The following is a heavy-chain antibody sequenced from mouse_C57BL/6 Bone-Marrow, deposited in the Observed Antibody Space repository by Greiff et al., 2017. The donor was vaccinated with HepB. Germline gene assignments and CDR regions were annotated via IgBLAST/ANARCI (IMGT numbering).Heavy chain of an antibody. CDR2: INPNNGGT. CDR3: AREAYYSNYVAMDY. Sequence: VQLQQSGPELVKPGASAKMSCKASGYTFTDYNMHWVKQSHGKSLEWIGYINPNNGGTSYNQKFKGKATLTVNKSSSTAYMELRSLTSEDSAVYYCAREAYYSNYVAMDYWGQGTSVTVSS. V-gene: IGHV1-22*01. J-gene: IGHJ4*01. CDR1: GYTFTDYN. D-gene: IGHD2-5*01.